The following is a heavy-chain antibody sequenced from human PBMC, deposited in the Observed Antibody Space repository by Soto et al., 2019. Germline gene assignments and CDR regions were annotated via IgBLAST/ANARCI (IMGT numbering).Heavy chain of an antibody. J-gene: IGHJ4*02. Sequence: GESLKISCKGSGYNFAGYWITWVRQMPGKGLELMGIIYPSDSDTRYRPSFQGQVTISADKSISSAYLQWSSLRASDTAMYYCARGGVSTRNFDYWGQGTPVTVSS. CDR1: GYNFAGYW. CDR3: ARGGVSTRNFDY. CDR2: IYPSDSDT. V-gene: IGHV5-51*01. D-gene: IGHD3-3*01.